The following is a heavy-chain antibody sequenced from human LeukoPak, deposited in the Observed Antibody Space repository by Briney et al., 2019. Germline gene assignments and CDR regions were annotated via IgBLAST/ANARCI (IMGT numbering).Heavy chain of an antibody. D-gene: IGHD2-2*03. CDR1: GFTFSSYS. CDR2: ISSSSSYI. CDR3: AKAKGVGYCSSTSCYGIDY. J-gene: IGHJ4*02. Sequence: GGSLRLSCAASGFTFSSYSMNWVRQAPGKGLEWVSSISSSSSYIYYADSVKGRFTISRDNAKNSLYLQMNSLRAEDTAVYYCAKAKGVGYCSSTSCYGIDYWGQGTLVTVSS. V-gene: IGHV3-21*01.